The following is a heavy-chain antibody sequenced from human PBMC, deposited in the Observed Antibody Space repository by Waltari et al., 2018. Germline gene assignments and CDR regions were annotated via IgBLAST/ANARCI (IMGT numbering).Heavy chain of an antibody. D-gene: IGHD3-10*01. V-gene: IGHV3-30*02. CDR1: GFTFSSYG. CDR2: IRYDGSNK. Sequence: QVQLVESGGGVVQPGGSLRLSCAASGFTFSSYGMHWVRQAPGKGLEWVAFIRYDGSNKYYADSVKGRFTISRDNSKNTLYLQMNSLRAEDTAVYYCAKDSGDLHGRGTFYYYYYMDVWGKGTTVTISS. CDR3: AKDSGDLHGRGTFYYYYYMDV. J-gene: IGHJ6*03.